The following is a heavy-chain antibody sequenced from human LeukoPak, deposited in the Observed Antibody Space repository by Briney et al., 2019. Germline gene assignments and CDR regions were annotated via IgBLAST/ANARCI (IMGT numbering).Heavy chain of an antibody. CDR2: MSYDGSAK. V-gene: IGHV3-30*19. J-gene: IGHJ3*02. CDR1: GFTFSTYG. CDR3: ASGKDSSGWYAFDI. Sequence: GGSLRLSCAASGFTFSTYGMHWVRKAPGKGLEWVAVMSYDGSAKYYADSLKGRFTISRDNSKNTLYLQMNSLRAEDTAVYYCASGKDSSGWYAFDIWGEGTMVTVSS. D-gene: IGHD6-19*01.